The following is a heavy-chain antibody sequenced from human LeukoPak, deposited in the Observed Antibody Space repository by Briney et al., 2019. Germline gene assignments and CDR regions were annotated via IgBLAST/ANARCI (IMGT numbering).Heavy chain of an antibody. CDR3: ARGAAARPPGIAY. CDR1: GGSISSSGYC. V-gene: IGHV4-61*08. D-gene: IGHD6-6*01. J-gene: IGHJ4*02. Sequence: PSETLSLTCTVSGGSISSSGYCWSWIRQHPGKGLEWIGYIYYSGSTYYNPSLKSRVSISVDTSKNQFSLKLNSVTAADTAMYYCARGAAARPPGIAYWGQGTLVTVSS. CDR2: IYYSGST.